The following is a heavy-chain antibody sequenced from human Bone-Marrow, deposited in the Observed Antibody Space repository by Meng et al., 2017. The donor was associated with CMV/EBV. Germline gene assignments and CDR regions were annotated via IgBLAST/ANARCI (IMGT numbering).Heavy chain of an antibody. D-gene: IGHD3-16*01. CDR1: GFTFSSYG. J-gene: IGHJ6*02. Sequence: GESLKISCAASGFTFSSYGMHWVRQAPGKGLEWVAFIRYDGSNKYYADSVKGRFTISRDNSKNTLYLQMNSLRAEDTAVYYCAKDQTFRLNYFYYYGMDVWGQGTSVTVSS. CDR2: IRYDGSNK. CDR3: AKDQTFRLNYFYYYGMDV. V-gene: IGHV3-30*02.